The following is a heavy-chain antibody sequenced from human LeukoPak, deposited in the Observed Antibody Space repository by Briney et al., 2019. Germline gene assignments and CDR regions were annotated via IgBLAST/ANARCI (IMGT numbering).Heavy chain of an antibody. CDR2: MFYSGST. CDR1: GGSISSGDYY. Sequence: SETLSLTCTVSGGSISSGDYYWSWIRQPPGKGLEWIAYMFYSGSTYYNPSLKSRVTMSADTSKNQLSLKLSSVTAADTAVYYCARPYYYDSRIDPWGQGILVTVSS. J-gene: IGHJ5*02. D-gene: IGHD3-22*01. V-gene: IGHV4-30-4*01. CDR3: ARPYYYDSRIDP.